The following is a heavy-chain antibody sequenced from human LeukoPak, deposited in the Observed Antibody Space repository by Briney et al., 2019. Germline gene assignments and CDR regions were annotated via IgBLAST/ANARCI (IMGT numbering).Heavy chain of an antibody. CDR2: ISYDGSNK. V-gene: IGHV3-30*03. CDR3: ARDSSSWYGVFDY. D-gene: IGHD6-13*01. Sequence: GGSLRLSCAASGFTFSSYSMNWVRQAPGKGLEWVAVISYDGSNKYYADSVKGRFTISRDNSKNTLYLQMNSLRAEDTAVYYCARDSSSWYGVFDYWGQGTLVTVSS. J-gene: IGHJ4*02. CDR1: GFTFSSYS.